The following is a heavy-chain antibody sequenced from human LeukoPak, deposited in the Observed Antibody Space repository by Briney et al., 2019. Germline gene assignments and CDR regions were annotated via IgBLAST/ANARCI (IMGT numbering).Heavy chain of an antibody. J-gene: IGHJ4*02. Sequence: ASVKVSCKASGYTFTGYYIHWVRQAPGQGLDWMGWINPNTGDTKYAQKFEGRVTVTRDTSISTVYMELSWLRSDDTAVYYCARDARRCTRSSCYPFYFDSWGQGTPVTVSS. CDR2: INPNTGDT. CDR1: GYTFTGYY. V-gene: IGHV1-2*02. D-gene: IGHD2-2*01. CDR3: ARDARRCTRSSCYPFYFDS.